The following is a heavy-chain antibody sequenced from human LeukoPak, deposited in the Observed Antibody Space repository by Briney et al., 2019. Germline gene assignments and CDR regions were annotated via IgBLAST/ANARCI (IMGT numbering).Heavy chain of an antibody. D-gene: IGHD6-19*01. J-gene: IGHJ4*02. CDR2: ISAYNDNT. CDR3: ARAFPLKVYSSGWYAVDGRLEFDY. CDR1: GYTFSTYG. V-gene: IGHV1-18*01. Sequence: ASVKVSCKASGYTFSTYGISWVRQAPGQGLEWMGWISAYNDNTDYAQKLQDRVTMTTDTSTSTAYMELRSLRSDDTAVYYCARAFPLKVYSSGWYAVDGRLEFDYWGQGTLVTVSS.